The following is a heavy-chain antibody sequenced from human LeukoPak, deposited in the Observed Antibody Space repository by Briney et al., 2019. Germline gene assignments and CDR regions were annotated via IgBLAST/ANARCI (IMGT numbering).Heavy chain of an antibody. D-gene: IGHD4-11*01. CDR3: ARDRFSSNYDYYYYYMDV. J-gene: IGHJ6*03. CDR1: GGSISSHY. V-gene: IGHV4-59*11. CDR2: IYYSGST. Sequence: SETLSLTCTVSGGSISSHYWSWIRQPPGKGLEWMGYIYYSGSTNYNPSLKSRVTISVDTSKNQFSLKLSSVTAADTAVYYCARDRFSSNYDYYYYYMDVWGKGTTVTVSS.